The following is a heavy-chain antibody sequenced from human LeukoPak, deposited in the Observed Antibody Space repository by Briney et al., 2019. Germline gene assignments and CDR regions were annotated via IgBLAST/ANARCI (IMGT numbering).Heavy chain of an antibody. CDR1: GYTFTSYG. CDR3: ARVTDSSGWYLSGHYFDY. Sequence: ALVKVSCKASGYTFTSYGISWVRQAPGQGLEWMGWISAYSGNTNYAQKLQGRVTMTTDTSTSTAYMELRSLRSDDTAVYYCARVTDSSGWYLSGHYFDYWGQGTLVTVSS. J-gene: IGHJ4*02. D-gene: IGHD6-19*01. CDR2: ISAYSGNT. V-gene: IGHV1-18*01.